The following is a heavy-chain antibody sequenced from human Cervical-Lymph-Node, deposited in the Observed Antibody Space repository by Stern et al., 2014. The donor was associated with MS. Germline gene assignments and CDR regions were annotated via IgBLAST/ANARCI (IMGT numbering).Heavy chain of an antibody. CDR3: ARDVRGGQAA. CDR2: ISYDGSSI. D-gene: IGHD2-15*01. CDR1: GFTFSNYA. V-gene: IGHV3-30-3*01. J-gene: IGHJ2*01. Sequence: VQLVESGGGVVQPGRSLRLSCVASGFTFSNYAMHWVRQAPGKGLEWVSLISYDGSSIYYADSVKGRFNISRDNPTNTMYLQMNSLRAEDTAVYYCARDVRGGQAAWGRGTLVTVSS.